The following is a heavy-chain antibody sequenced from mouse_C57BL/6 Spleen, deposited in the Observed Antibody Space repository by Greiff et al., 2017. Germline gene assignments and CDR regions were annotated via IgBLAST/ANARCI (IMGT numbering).Heavy chain of an antibody. CDR3: AKERYDYDVGYAMDY. CDR2: IWSGGST. V-gene: IGHV2-4*01. J-gene: IGHJ4*01. CDR1: GFSLTSYG. D-gene: IGHD2-4*01. Sequence: VKLVESGPGLVQPSQSLSITCTVSGFSLTSYGVHWVRQPPGKGLEWLGVIWSGGSTDYNAAFISRLSISKDNSKSQVFFKMNSLQADDTAIYYCAKERYDYDVGYAMDYWGQGTSVTVSS.